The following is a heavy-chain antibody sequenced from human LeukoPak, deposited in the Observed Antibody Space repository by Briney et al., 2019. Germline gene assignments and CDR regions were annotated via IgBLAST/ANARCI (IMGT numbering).Heavy chain of an antibody. J-gene: IGHJ4*02. Sequence: PSETLSLTCAVYGGSFSGYYWSWIRQPPGKWLEWIGEINHSGGTNYNPSLKSRVTISVDTSKNQFSLKLSSVTAADTAVYYCARRVSYYYDSSGYQTDYWGQGTLVTVSS. CDR2: INHSGGT. V-gene: IGHV4-34*01. CDR3: ARRVSYYYDSSGYQTDY. CDR1: GGSFSGYY. D-gene: IGHD3-22*01.